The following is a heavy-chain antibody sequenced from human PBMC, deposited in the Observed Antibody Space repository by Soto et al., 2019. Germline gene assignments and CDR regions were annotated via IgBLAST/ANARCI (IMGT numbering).Heavy chain of an antibody. Sequence: PGGSLRLSCAASGFTFSSYSMNWVRQAPGKGLEWVSSISSSSSYIYYADSVKGRFTISRDNAKNSLYLQMNSLRAEDTAVYYCASYCSGGSCYGWFDPWGQGTLVTVSS. D-gene: IGHD2-15*01. CDR2: ISSSSSYI. J-gene: IGHJ5*02. CDR1: GFTFSSYS. V-gene: IGHV3-21*01. CDR3: ASYCSGGSCYGWFDP.